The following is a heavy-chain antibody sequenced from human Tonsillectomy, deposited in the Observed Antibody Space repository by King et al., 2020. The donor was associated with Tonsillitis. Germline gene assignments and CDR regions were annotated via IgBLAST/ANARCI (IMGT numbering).Heavy chain of an antibody. Sequence: VQLVESGGGVVQPGRSLRLSCAASGFTFSSYAMHWVRQAPGKGLEWVAVISYDGSNKYYADSVKGRFTISRDNSKNTLYLQMNSLRAEDTAVYYCVRGCTGTTLSWFDPWGQGTLVTVSS. D-gene: IGHD2-8*02. J-gene: IGHJ5*02. CDR2: ISYDGSNK. CDR3: VRGCTGTTLSWFDP. V-gene: IGHV3-30-3*01. CDR1: GFTFSSYA.